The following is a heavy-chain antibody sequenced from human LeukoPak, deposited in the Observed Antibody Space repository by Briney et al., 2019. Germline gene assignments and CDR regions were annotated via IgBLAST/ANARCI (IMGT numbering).Heavy chain of an antibody. CDR2: ISTSSKYI. J-gene: IGHJ4*02. D-gene: IGHD2-2*01. V-gene: IGHV3-21*06. CDR1: GFNFGSYS. CDR3: AREWEGCSTTDCPFDY. Sequence: SGGSLRLSCAASGFNFGSYSMNWVRKTPGKGLEWVASISTSSKYIYYADSVKGRFTISRDNAKSLLYLQMNSLRAEDTALYYCAREWEGCSTTDCPFDYWGQGTLVTVSS.